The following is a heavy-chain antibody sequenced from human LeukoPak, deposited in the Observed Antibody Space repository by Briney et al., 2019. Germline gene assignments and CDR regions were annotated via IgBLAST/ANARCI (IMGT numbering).Heavy chain of an antibody. CDR3: ARVNCSSTSCYFDFSY. D-gene: IGHD2-2*01. Sequence: ASVKVSCKASGYTFTGYYMHWVRQAPGQGLEWMGWINPNSGGTNYAQKFQGRVTMTRDTSISTAYMELSGLRSDDTAVYYCARVNCSSTSCYFDFSYWGQGTLVTVSS. V-gene: IGHV1-2*02. J-gene: IGHJ4*02. CDR2: INPNSGGT. CDR1: GYTFTGYY.